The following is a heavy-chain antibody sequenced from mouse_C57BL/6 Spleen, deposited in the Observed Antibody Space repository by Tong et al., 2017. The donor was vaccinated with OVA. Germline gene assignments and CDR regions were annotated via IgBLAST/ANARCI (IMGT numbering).Heavy chain of an antibody. CDR3: ARHGDYGAMDY. CDR1: GFTFSSYA. J-gene: IGHJ4*01. CDR2: ISSGGSYT. V-gene: IGHV5-9-3*01. Sequence: EVQLQESGGGLVKPGGSLKLSCAASGFTFSSYAMSWVRQTPEKRLEWVATISSGGSYTYYPDSVKGRFTISRDNAKTDLYLQMSSLRSEDTAMYYCARHGDYGAMDYWGQGTSVTVSS. D-gene: IGHD2-13*01.